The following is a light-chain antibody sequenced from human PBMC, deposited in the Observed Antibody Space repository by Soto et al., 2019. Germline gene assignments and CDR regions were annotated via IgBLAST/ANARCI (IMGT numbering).Light chain of an antibody. CDR2: DVS. CDR1: SSDVGGYNY. Sequence: QSVLTQPASVSGSPGQSITISCTGTSSDVGGYNYVSWYQQHQGKAPKLMIYDVSNRPSGVSNCFSGSKSGNTASLTISGFQAEDEADYYCSSYTSSSPYVFGTGTKRTVL. CDR3: SSYTSSSPYV. V-gene: IGLV2-14*01. J-gene: IGLJ1*01.